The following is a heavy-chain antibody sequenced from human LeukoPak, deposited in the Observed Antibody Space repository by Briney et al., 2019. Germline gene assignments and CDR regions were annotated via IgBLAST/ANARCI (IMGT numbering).Heavy chain of an antibody. Sequence: ASVKVSCKASGYTFTSYYMHWVRQAPGQGLEWMGIINPSGGSTSYAQKFQGRVTITADESTSTAYMELSSLRSEDTAVYYCASGSERYSGSYYPGDYWGQGTLVTVSS. D-gene: IGHD1-26*01. CDR1: GYTFTSYY. J-gene: IGHJ4*02. V-gene: IGHV1-46*01. CDR3: ASGSERYSGSYYPGDY. CDR2: INPSGGST.